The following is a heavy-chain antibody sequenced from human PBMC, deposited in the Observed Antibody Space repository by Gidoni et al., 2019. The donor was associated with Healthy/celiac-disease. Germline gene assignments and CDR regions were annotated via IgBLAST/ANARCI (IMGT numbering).Heavy chain of an antibody. J-gene: IGHJ4*02. Sequence: QLQLVQSGAEVTKPRASVKVSCKSSVHTLTRYDINWVRQATGHGLDWMGWMNPNSSNTGDTQKYQGRVTRTRNTSISTAYMELSSLRSEDTAVYNGAKDRVNQPFWSGSLGYWGQGTLVTVSS. D-gene: IGHD3-3*01. CDR1: VHTLTRYD. CDR2: MNPNSSNT. CDR3: AKDRVNQPFWSGSLGY. V-gene: IGHV1-8*01.